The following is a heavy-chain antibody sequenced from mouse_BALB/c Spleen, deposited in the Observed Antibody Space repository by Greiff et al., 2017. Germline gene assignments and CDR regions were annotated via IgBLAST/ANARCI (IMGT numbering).Heavy chain of an antibody. CDR3: ARYGTTVVATDY. CDR2: IYPGDGDT. Sequence: QVQLQQSGAELVRPGSSVKISCKASGYAFSSYWMNWVKQRPGQGLEWIGQIYPGDGDTNYNGKFKGKATLTADKSSSTAYMQLSSLTSEDSAVYFCARYGTTVVATDYWGQGTTLTVSS. D-gene: IGHD1-1*01. J-gene: IGHJ2*01. V-gene: IGHV1-80*01. CDR1: GYAFSSYW.